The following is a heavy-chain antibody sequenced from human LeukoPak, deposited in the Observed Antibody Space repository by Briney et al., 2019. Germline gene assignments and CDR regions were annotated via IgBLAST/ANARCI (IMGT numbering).Heavy chain of an antibody. CDR3: ARVGDGLNDGFDI. D-gene: IGHD5-24*01. J-gene: IGHJ3*02. CDR1: GYTFTGYY. V-gene: IGHV1-2*06. CDR2: INPNTGGT. Sequence: ASVKVSCKASGYTFTGYYMNWVRQAPGQGLEWMGRINPNTGGTNYAQNFQGSVTMTRDTSITTVYMELSRLRCDDTAVYYCARVGDGLNDGFDIWGQGTMVTVSS.